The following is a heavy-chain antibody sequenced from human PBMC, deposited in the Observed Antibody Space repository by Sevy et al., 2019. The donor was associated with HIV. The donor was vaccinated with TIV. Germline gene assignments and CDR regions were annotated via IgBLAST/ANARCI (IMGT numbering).Heavy chain of an antibody. J-gene: IGHJ6*03. Sequence: SETLSLTCTVSGGSVSSGSYYWGWIRQPPGKGLEWIGYIYYSGSTNYNPSLKSRVTISVDTSKNQFSLKLSSVTAADTAVYYCARSFGVSWEWELLPWYYYYYMDVWGKGTTVTVSS. D-gene: IGHD1-26*01. V-gene: IGHV4-61*01. CDR3: ARSFGVSWEWELLPWYYYYYMDV. CDR1: GGSVSSGSYY. CDR2: IYYSGST.